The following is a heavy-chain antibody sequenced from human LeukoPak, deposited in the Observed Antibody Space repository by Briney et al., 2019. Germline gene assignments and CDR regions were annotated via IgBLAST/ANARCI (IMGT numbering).Heavy chain of an antibody. CDR2: IYHSGST. J-gene: IGHJ6*02. CDR3: ARELSEIGGYGMDV. V-gene: IGHV4-4*02. CDR1: GGSISSSNW. D-gene: IGHD3-10*01. Sequence: SGTLSLTCAVSGGSISSSNWWSWVRQPPGKGLEWIGEIYHSGSTNYNPSLKSRVTISVDKSKNQFSLKLSSVTATDTAVYYCARELSEIGGYGMDVWGQGTTVTVSS.